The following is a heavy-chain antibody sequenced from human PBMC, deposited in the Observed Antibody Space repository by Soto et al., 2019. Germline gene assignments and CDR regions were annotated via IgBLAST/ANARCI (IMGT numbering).Heavy chain of an antibody. CDR1: GFTFSSYW. J-gene: IGHJ6*02. V-gene: IGHV3-7*05. CDR2: IKQDGSEK. Sequence: EVQLVESGGGLVQPGGSLRLSCAASGFTFSSYWMSWVRQAPGKGLEWVANIKQDGSEKYYVDSVKGRFTISRDNAKNSRYLQMNSLRAEDTAVYYCARRKETVRVVSIDYYGMDVWGQGTTVTVSS. D-gene: IGHD3-10*01. CDR3: ARRKETVRVVSIDYYGMDV.